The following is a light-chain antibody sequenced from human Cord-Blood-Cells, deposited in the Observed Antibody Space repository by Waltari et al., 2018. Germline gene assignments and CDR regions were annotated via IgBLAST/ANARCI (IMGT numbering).Light chain of an antibody. CDR3: SSYTSSSTLGV. CDR1: SSDYGGYTY. V-gene: IGLV2-14*01. J-gene: IGLJ1*01. CDR2: DVS. Sequence: QSPLTQPPSVSGSPGQSITNSCTGTSSDYGGYTYVHSYQQPQGKAPKPMIYDVSNRPSGVSKRFAGSKSGNTASLTISGLQAEDEAYYYCSSYTSSSTLGVFGTGTKVTVL.